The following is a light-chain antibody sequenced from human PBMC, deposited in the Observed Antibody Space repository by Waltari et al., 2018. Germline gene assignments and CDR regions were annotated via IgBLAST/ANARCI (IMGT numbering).Light chain of an antibody. Sequence: QSAPTQSASVSGSPGQSITISCTGTSRDVGGYTYLSWYQQHPGKVPKVIIFDVYYRPSGISSRFSGSRSGSTASLTISGLQAEDEADYYCASYTSRNTLVFGTGTKVTVL. J-gene: IGLJ1*01. CDR3: ASYTSRNTLV. V-gene: IGLV2-14*03. CDR2: DVY. CDR1: SRDVGGYTY.